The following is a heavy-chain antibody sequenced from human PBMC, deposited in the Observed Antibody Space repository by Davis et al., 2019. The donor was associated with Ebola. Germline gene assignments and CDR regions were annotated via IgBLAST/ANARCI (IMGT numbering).Heavy chain of an antibody. D-gene: IGHD3-3*01. V-gene: IGHV1-46*02. Sequence: ASVKVSCKASGYTFNSYYIHWVRQAPGQGLEWMGIINPSGGSTTYAQKFQGRVTMTRDTSTSTVYMELSSLRSEDTAVYYCALGGVVISHWYYGMDVWGQGTTVTVSS. CDR3: ALGGVVISHWYYGMDV. CDR2: INPSGGST. J-gene: IGHJ6*02. CDR1: GYTFNSYY.